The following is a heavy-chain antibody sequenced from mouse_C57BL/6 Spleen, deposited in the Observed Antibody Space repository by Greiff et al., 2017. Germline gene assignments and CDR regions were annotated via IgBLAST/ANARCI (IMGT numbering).Heavy chain of an antibody. CDR1: GFTFSDYG. CDR2: ISSGSSTI. V-gene: IGHV5-17*01. J-gene: IGHJ4*01. CDR3: ARGHGQAVYYAMDY. Sequence: EVKLVEPGGGLVKPGGSLKLSCAASGFTFSDYGMHWVRQAPEKGLEWVAYISSGSSTIYYADTVKGRFTISRDNAKNTLFLQMTSLRSEDTAMYYCARGHGQAVYYAMDYWGQGTSVTVSS.